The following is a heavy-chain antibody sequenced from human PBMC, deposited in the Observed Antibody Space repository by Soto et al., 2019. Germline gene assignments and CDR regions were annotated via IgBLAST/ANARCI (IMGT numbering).Heavy chain of an antibody. J-gene: IGHJ4*02. Sequence: QVQLVQSGAEVKKPGSSVKVSCKASGGTFSSYAISWVRQAPGQGLEWMGGIIPICGTANYAQKFQGRVTITPAESTSTAYMALSRLRSEDTAVYYCARDRAPRISVAGGGCDYWGQGTLVTVSS. V-gene: IGHV1-69*05. D-gene: IGHD6-19*01. CDR3: ARDRAPRISVAGGGCDY. CDR1: GGTFSSYA. CDR2: IIPICGTA.